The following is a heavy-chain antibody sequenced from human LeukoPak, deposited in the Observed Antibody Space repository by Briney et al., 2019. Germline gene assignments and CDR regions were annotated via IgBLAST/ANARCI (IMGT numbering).Heavy chain of an antibody. V-gene: IGHV3-23*01. CDR2: ISASGGET. D-gene: IGHD6-13*01. J-gene: IGHJ4*02. CDR1: GLTFSSYS. Sequence: PGGSLRLSCVVSGLTFSSYSMTGVRQAPGKGLEWVSGISASGGETWYPDSVKGRFTISRDNSKNTLFLQVNSLRVEDTAKYHCAEDAAGPEYWGQGTLVTVSA. CDR3: AEDAAGPEY.